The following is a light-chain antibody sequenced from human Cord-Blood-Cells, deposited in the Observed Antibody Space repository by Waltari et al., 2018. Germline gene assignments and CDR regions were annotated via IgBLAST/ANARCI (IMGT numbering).Light chain of an antibody. Sequence: QSALTQPASVSGSPGQSITISCTGTSSDVGGYNYVSCYQQHPGKAPKLMIYEVSNRPSGVSNRFSGSKSGNTASLTISGLQAEDEADYYCSSYTSSSTPYWVFGGGTKLTVL. CDR2: EVS. CDR3: SSYTSSSTPYWV. CDR1: SSDVGGYNY. J-gene: IGLJ3*02. V-gene: IGLV2-14*01.